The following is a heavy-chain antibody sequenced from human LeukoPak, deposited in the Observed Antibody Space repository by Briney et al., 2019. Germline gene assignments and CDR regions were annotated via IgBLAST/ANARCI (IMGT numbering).Heavy chain of an antibody. CDR1: GFTFSSYA. CDR3: ASIPMVRGVIPQSGYFDY. CDR2: ISGSGGST. J-gene: IGHJ4*02. D-gene: IGHD3-10*01. V-gene: IGHV3-23*01. Sequence: GGSLRLSCAASGFTFSSYAMSWVRQAPGKGLEWVSAISGSGGSTCYADSVKGRFTISRDNSKNTLYLQMNSLRAEDTAVYYCASIPMVRGVIPQSGYFDYWGQGTLVTVSS.